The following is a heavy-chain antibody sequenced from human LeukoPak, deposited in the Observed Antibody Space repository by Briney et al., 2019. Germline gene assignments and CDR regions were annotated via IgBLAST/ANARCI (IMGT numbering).Heavy chain of an antibody. CDR3: AREVLSITSDWFDP. CDR2: IIPIFGTA. CDR1: GGTFSSYA. D-gene: IGHD2/OR15-2a*01. V-gene: IGHV1-69*13. J-gene: IGHJ5*02. Sequence: SVKVSCKASGGTFSSYAISWVRQAPGQGLEWMGGIIPIFGTANYAQKFQGRVTITADESTSTAYMELSSLRSEDTAVYYCAREVLSITSDWFDPWGQGTLVTVSS.